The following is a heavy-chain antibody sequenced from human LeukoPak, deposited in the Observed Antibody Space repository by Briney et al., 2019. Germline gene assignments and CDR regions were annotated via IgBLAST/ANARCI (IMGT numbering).Heavy chain of an antibody. V-gene: IGHV4-59*12. CDR3: ARGRAPVMVYANNHIPERQYYYYMDV. Sequence: SETLSLTCAVYGGSFSGYYWSWIRQPPGKGLEWIGYIYYSGSTNYNPSLKSRVTISVDTSKNQFSLKLSSVTAADTAVYYCARGRAPVMVYANNHIPERQYYYYMDVWGKGATVTVSS. CDR2: IYYSGST. J-gene: IGHJ6*03. D-gene: IGHD2-8*01. CDR1: GGSFSGYY.